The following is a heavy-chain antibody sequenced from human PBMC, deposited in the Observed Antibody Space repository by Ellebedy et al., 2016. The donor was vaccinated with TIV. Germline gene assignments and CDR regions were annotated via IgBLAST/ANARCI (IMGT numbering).Heavy chain of an antibody. Sequence: GGSLRLSCTASGFTFSSYSMNWVRQAPGKGLEWVSYISSSSSTIYYADSVKGRFTISRDNAKNSLYLQMNSLRAEDTAVYYCARGRLFGVVIRPIGAFDIWGQGTVVTVSS. V-gene: IGHV3-48*01. CDR2: ISSSSSTI. CDR3: ARGRLFGVVIRPIGAFDI. CDR1: GFTFSSYS. D-gene: IGHD3-3*01. J-gene: IGHJ3*02.